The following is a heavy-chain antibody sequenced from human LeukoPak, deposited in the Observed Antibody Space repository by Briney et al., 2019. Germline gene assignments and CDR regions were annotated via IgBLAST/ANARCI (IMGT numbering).Heavy chain of an antibody. CDR1: GGSFSGYY. D-gene: IGHD2-2*01. V-gene: IGHV4-34*01. CDR2: INHSGST. Sequence: PSETLSLTCAVYGGSFSGYYWSWIRQPPGKRLEWIGEINHSGSTNYNPSLKSRVTISVDTSKNQFSLKLSSVTAADTAVYYCARGGCSSTSCYGAPDDWGQGTLVTVSS. CDR3: ARGGCSSTSCYGAPDD. J-gene: IGHJ4*02.